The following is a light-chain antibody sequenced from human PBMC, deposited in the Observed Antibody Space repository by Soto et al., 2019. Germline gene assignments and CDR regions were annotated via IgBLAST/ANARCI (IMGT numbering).Light chain of an antibody. CDR2: FSS. J-gene: IGLJ2*01. CDR1: SSNIGGNT. CDR3: GTWDSILNAVI. Sequence: QSVLTQSPSASGTPGQRVTISCSGSSSNIGGNTVNWYQQLPGTAPKLLIFFSSHRPSGVPDRFSGSKSGTSATLAITGLQTGDEVDYYCGTWDSILNAVIFGGGTKLTVL. V-gene: IGLV1-44*01.